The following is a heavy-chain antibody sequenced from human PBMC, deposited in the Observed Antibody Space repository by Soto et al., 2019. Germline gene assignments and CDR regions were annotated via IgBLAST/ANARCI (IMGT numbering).Heavy chain of an antibody. CDR2: ISDSGSKI. V-gene: IGHV3-23*01. CDR3: AKDRKVIGD. CDR1: GFSFSSYA. Sequence: GGSLRLSCAASGFSFSSYAMSWVRQAPGKGLEWVSAISDSGSKIYYRDSVKGRFTISRDNSKNTLFLQMNSLRADDTAVYYCAKDRKVIGDWGQGTLVTVSS. J-gene: IGHJ4*02.